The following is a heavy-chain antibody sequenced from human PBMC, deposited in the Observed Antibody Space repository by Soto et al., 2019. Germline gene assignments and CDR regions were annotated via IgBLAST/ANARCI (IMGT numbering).Heavy chain of an antibody. V-gene: IGHV1-18*01. Sequence: GASVKVSCKASGYTFTSSGISWVRQAPGQGLEWMGWISAYNGNTNYAQKLQGRVTMTTDTSTSTAYMELRSLRSDDTAVYYCARVVSGERFYYYGMDVWGQGATGTVSS. CDR2: ISAYNGNT. CDR1: GYTFTSSG. J-gene: IGHJ6*02. CDR3: ARVVSGERFYYYGMDV. D-gene: IGHD5-12*01.